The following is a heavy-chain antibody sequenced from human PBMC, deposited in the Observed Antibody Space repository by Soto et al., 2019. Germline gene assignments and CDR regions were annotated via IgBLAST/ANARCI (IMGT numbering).Heavy chain of an antibody. Sequence: GGSLRLSCAASGFTVSNYLMNWVRQAPGKGLEWVANMKQDGSEKYYVDSVKGRFTISRDNARNSLYLQMNSLRAEDTAVYYCARSPYYDIFLDYWGQGTLVTVSS. J-gene: IGHJ4*02. V-gene: IGHV3-7*04. CDR3: ARSPYYDIFLDY. CDR2: MKQDGSEK. CDR1: GFTVSNYL. D-gene: IGHD3-9*01.